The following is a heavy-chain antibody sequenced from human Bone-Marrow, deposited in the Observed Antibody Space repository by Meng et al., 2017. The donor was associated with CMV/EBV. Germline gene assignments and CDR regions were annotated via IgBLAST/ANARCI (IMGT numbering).Heavy chain of an antibody. J-gene: IGHJ4*02. Sequence: VSGGSISSGGYYWSWIRQHPGKCLEWIGYIYYSGSTYYTPSLKSRVTISVDTSKNQFSLKLSSVTAADTAVYYCARVSDSSGYYRDYWGQGTLVTSPQ. D-gene: IGHD3-22*01. CDR1: GGSISSGGYY. CDR3: ARVSDSSGYYRDY. CDR2: IYYSGST. V-gene: IGHV4-31*02.